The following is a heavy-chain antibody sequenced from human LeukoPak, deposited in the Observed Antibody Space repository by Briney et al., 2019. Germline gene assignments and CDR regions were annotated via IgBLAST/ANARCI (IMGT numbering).Heavy chain of an antibody. CDR3: ATSLDILTGYNDY. D-gene: IGHD3-9*01. V-gene: IGHV1-58*02. CDR1: GFTFTSSA. Sequence: SVKVSCKASGFTFTSSAMQWVRQARGQRLEWIGWIVVGSGNTNYAQKFQERVTITRDMSTSTTYMELSSLRSEDTAVYYCATSLDILTGYNDYWGQGTLVTVSS. J-gene: IGHJ4*02. CDR2: IVVGSGNT.